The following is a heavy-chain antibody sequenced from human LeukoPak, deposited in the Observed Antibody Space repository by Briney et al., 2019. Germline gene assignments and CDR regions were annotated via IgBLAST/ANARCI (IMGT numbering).Heavy chain of an antibody. Sequence: PGGSLRLSCGGSGFTFNRLWMHWVRQAPGKGLVWVSRMKSDGWSTDYADSVKGRFTISRDNAKNTVYLQMNSLRVEETAMYYCATEAGAAPAWYFDVWGRGTLVTVSS. V-gene: IGHV3-74*01. CDR2: MKSDGWST. J-gene: IGHJ2*01. CDR1: GFTFNRLW. CDR3: ATEAGAAPAWYFDV. D-gene: IGHD6-19*01.